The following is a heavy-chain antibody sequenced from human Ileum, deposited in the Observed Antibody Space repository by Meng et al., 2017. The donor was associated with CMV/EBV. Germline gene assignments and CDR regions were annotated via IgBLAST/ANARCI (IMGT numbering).Heavy chain of an antibody. D-gene: IGHD4-17*01. CDR2: IYYSGST. Sequence: VQLQESGPCLVKPSQTLSLPCTVSGGSISSGGFYWSWIRQHPGKGLEWIGYIYYSGSTYYNPSLRSRVAISIDTSKNQFSLKLTSVTAADTAVYFCARTNYGDYNWFDPWGQGTLVTVSS. V-gene: IGHV4-31*03. CDR3: ARTNYGDYNWFDP. CDR1: GGSISSGGFY. J-gene: IGHJ5*02.